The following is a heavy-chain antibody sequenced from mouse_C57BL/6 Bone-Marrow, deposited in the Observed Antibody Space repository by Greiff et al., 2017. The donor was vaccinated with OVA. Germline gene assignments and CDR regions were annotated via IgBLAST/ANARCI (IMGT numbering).Heavy chain of an antibody. J-gene: IGHJ1*03. CDR2: ISSGSSTI. D-gene: IGHD6-1*01. Sequence: EVMLVESGGGLVKPGGSLKLSCAASGFTFSDYGMHWVRQAPEKGLEWVAYISSGSSTIYYADTVKGRSTISRDNAKNTLFLQMTSLRSEDTAMYYCARSLDDSCWYFEVWGTGTTVTVSS. V-gene: IGHV5-17*01. CDR3: ARSLDDSCWYFEV. CDR1: GFTFSDYG.